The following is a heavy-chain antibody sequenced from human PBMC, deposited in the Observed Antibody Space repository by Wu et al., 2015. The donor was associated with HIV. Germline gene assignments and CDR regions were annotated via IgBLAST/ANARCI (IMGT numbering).Heavy chain of an antibody. CDR2: VNPTSGGT. CDR1: GYTFTGYY. D-gene: IGHD3-22*01. CDR3: ARVRAGYYYDSTPDAFDI. J-gene: IGHJ3*02. Sequence: QVRLVQSGAEVRKPGASVKISCKAFGYTFTGYYIHWVRQAPGQGLEWMGWVNPTSGGTNYAQKFQGRVTMTRDTSISTAYMELSRLRSDDTAVYYCARVRAGYYYDSTPDAFDIWGQGDNGHRLF. V-gene: IGHV1-2*02.